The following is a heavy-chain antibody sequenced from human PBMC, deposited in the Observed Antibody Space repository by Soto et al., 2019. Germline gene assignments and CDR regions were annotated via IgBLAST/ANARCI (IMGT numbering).Heavy chain of an antibody. CDR3: ARAAPGGYSYGYYYYGMDV. Sequence: GESLKISCKGSGYIFTNYWIGWVRQMPGKGLEWMGIIYPGDSDTRYSPSIQGQVTISVDKSVSTAYLQWSSLKASDTAMYYCARAAPGGYSYGYYYYGMDVWGQGTTVTVSS. CDR2: IYPGDSDT. J-gene: IGHJ6*02. V-gene: IGHV5-51*01. D-gene: IGHD5-18*01. CDR1: GYIFTNYW.